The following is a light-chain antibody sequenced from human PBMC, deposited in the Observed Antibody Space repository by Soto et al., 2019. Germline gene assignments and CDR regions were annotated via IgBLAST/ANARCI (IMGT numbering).Light chain of an antibody. CDR2: DAS. CDR1: QSISSW. J-gene: IGKJ3*01. Sequence: DIQMTQSPSTLSASVGDRVTITCRASQSISSWLAWYQQKSGKAPKLLIYDASSLESGVPSRFSGSGSGTEFTLTISSLQPDDFATYYCQQYNSYSLTFGPGTKVDIK. CDR3: QQYNSYSLT. V-gene: IGKV1-5*01.